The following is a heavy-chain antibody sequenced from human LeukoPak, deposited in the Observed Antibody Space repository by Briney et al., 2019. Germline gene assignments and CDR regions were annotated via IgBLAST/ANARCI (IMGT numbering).Heavy chain of an antibody. J-gene: IGHJ4*02. Sequence: SETLSLTCTVSGDSISNYYWSWIRQSPGTGLEWIGYIYSGGSTNYNPSLESRVTISIDTSKNQFSLKLRSVSAADMAVYYCARSPLIPSGWLGFDYWGQGTLVTVSS. CDR2: IYSGGST. V-gene: IGHV4-59*01. D-gene: IGHD6-19*01. CDR3: ARSPLIPSGWLGFDY. CDR1: GDSISNYY.